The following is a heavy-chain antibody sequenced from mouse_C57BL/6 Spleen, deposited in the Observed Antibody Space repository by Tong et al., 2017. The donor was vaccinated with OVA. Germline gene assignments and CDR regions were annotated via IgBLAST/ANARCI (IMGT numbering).Heavy chain of an antibody. Sequence: VQLQESGAELVMSGASVKLSCKASGYTFTDYYINWVKQRPGQGLEWIARIYPGSGNTYYNEKFKGKATLTAEKSSSTAYMQLSSLTSEDSAVYFCARETVKKNCLHYRGQGTTRSDYS. J-gene: IGHJ2*01. D-gene: IGHD4-1*01. V-gene: IGHV1-76*01. CDR3: ARETVKKNCLHY. CDR1: GYTFTDYY. CDR2: IYPGSGNT.